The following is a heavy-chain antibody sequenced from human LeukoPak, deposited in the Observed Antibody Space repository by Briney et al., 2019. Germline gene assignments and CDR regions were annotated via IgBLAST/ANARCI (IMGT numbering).Heavy chain of an antibody. J-gene: IGHJ6*02. Sequence: PSETLSLTCTVSGGSISSYYWSWIRQPPGKGLEWIGYIYYSGSTNYNPSLKSRVTISVDTSKNQFSLKLSSVTAADTAVYYCARSVDYDILTGYLYYYYGMDVWGQGTTVTVSS. CDR2: IYYSGST. D-gene: IGHD3-9*01. CDR3: ARSVDYDILTGYLYYYYGMDV. V-gene: IGHV4-59*12. CDR1: GGSISSYY.